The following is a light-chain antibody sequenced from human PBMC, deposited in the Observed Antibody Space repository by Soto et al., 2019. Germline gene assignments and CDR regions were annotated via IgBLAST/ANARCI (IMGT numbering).Light chain of an antibody. V-gene: IGKV1-39*01. CDR1: QSISNY. Sequence: DIQMTQSPSSLSASLGDRVTITCRASQSISNYLNWSQQKPGKAPKLLIYAASSLQSGVPSRFSGSGSGTDFTLTISSLQPEDFATYYCQQSYTTPPTFGQGTRLEIK. CDR2: AAS. J-gene: IGKJ5*01. CDR3: QQSYTTPPT.